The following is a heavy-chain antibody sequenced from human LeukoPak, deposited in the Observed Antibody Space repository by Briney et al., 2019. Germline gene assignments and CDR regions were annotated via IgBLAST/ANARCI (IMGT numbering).Heavy chain of an antibody. Sequence: ASVKVSCKASGYTFTSYGISWVRQAPGQGLEWMGWISAYNGNTNYAQELQGRVTMTTDTSTSTAYMELRSLRSDDTAVYYCARDGIAYCGGDCYHIFDYWGQGTLVTVSS. J-gene: IGHJ4*02. V-gene: IGHV1-18*04. CDR2: ISAYNGNT. CDR1: GYTFTSYG. CDR3: ARDGIAYCGGDCYHIFDY. D-gene: IGHD2-21*02.